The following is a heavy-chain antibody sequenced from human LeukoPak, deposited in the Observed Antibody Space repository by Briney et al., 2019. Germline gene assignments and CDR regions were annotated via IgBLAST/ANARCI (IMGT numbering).Heavy chain of an antibody. CDR2: ISSSSSTI. CDR1: GFTFSSYS. V-gene: IGHV3-48*01. J-gene: IGHJ1*01. Sequence: GGSLRLSCAASGFTFSSYSMNWVRQAPGKGLEWVSYISSSSSTIYYADSVKGRFTISRVNAKNSLYLQMNSLRAEDTAVYYCASLYYYDSSGYYHNPSAEYFQHWGQGTLVTVSS. D-gene: IGHD3-22*01. CDR3: ASLYYYDSSGYYHNPSAEYFQH.